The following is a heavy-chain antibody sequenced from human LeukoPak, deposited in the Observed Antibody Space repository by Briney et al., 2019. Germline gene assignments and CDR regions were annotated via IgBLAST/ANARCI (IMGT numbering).Heavy chain of an antibody. Sequence: GGSLRLSCAASGFTYIRYAMTWVRQAPGKGLEWVSGISSSGVSPYYADSVKGRFTIARDNSKNTLYLQMNSLRAEDAAIYYCAQDLPTAITACPHYWGQGTLVTVSS. D-gene: IGHD2-2*02. CDR3: AQDLPTAITACPHY. CDR1: GFTYIRYA. CDR2: ISSSGVSP. J-gene: IGHJ4*02. V-gene: IGHV3-23*01.